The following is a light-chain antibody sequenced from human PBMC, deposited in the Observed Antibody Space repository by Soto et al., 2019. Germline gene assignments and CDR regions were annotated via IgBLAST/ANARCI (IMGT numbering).Light chain of an antibody. CDR3: QQYIDSPRT. CDR2: GVS. J-gene: IGKJ1*01. Sequence: EIILTQSPGTLALSPGDGATLSCRASQTVSRNYLAWYHQRPGQPPRLLIYGVSNRASGVPDRFSGDGSGTEFTLTIGRLDPDDFGVYYCQQYIDSPRTFGQGTRVEVK. CDR1: QTVSRNY. V-gene: IGKV3-20*01.